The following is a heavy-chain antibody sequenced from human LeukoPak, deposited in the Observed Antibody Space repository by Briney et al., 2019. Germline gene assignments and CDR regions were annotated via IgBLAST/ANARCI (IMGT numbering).Heavy chain of an antibody. CDR2: INHSGST. D-gene: IGHD4-11*01. Sequence: SETLSLTCAVYGGSFSGYYWSWIRQPPGKGLEWIGEINHSGSTNYNPSLKSRVTISVDTSKNQFSLKLSSVTAADTAVYYFAMYDYSDYWFDPWGQGTLVTVSS. CDR3: AMYDYSDYWFDP. J-gene: IGHJ5*02. V-gene: IGHV4-34*01. CDR1: GGSFSGYY.